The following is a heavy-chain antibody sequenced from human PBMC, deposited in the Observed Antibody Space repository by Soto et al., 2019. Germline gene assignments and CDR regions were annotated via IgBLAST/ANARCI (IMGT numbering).Heavy chain of an antibody. D-gene: IGHD2-2*01. CDR1: GFTFSSYS. CDR2: ISSSSSYI. Sequence: GGSLILSCAASGFTFSSYSMNWVRQAPGKGLEWVSSISSSSSYIYYADSVKGRFTISRDNAKNSLYLQMNSLRAEDTAVYYCARAPGYCSSTSCPFDYWGQGTLVTVSS. V-gene: IGHV3-21*01. J-gene: IGHJ4*02. CDR3: ARAPGYCSSTSCPFDY.